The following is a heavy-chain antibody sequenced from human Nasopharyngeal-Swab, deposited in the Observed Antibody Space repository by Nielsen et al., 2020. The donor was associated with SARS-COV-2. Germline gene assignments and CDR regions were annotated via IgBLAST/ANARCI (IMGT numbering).Heavy chain of an antibody. D-gene: IGHD6-13*01. CDR2: INTNTGNP. J-gene: IGHJ4*02. CDR1: GYTFTSYA. Sequence: ASVKVSCKASGYTFTSYAMNWVRQAPGQGLEWMGWINTNTGNPTYAQGFTGRFVFSLDTSVSTAYLQISSLKAEDTAVYYCARGDWYGSSWLLKSYYFDYWGQGTLVTVSS. CDR3: ARGDWYGSSWLLKSYYFDY. V-gene: IGHV7-4-1*02.